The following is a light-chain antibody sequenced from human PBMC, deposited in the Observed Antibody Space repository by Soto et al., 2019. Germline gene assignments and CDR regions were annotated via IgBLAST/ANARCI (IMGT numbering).Light chain of an antibody. CDR1: QSVSSSY. Sequence: EIVLTQSPGTLSLSPGERATLSCRASQSVSSSYLAWYQQKPGQAPSVLIHGASSSATGIPDRFSGSGSGTDFTLTISRLEPEDFAVYFCPQYGNPPPHALGQGTKVEIK. V-gene: IGKV3-20*01. CDR3: PQYGNPPPHA. J-gene: IGKJ2*01. CDR2: GAS.